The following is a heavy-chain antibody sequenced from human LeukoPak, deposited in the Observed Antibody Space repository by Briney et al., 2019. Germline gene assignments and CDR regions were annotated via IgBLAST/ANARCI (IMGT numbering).Heavy chain of an antibody. CDR2: INPNSGGT. D-gene: IGHD3-22*01. V-gene: IGHV1-2*02. CDR1: GYTFTGYY. Sequence: ASVKVSCKASGYTFTGYYMHWVRQAPGQVLEWMGWINPNSGGTNYAQKFQGRVTMTRDTSISTAYMELSRLRSDDTAVYYCARGWKYYDCSGPLIYWGQGTLVTVSS. CDR3: ARGWKYYDCSGPLIY. J-gene: IGHJ4*02.